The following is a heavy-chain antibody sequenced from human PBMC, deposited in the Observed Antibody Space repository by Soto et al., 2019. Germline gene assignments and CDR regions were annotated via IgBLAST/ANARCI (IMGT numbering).Heavy chain of an antibody. J-gene: IGHJ3*02. CDR3: AREGFTFGPGAVRGSFDT. CDR2: IIPSFGTT. V-gene: IGHV1-69*15. Sequence: QVQLVQSATEVRKPGSSVKVSCRASGGTFGSNAISWVRQAPGQGLEWMGNIIPSFGTTKNAQNFQGRVTITADESTNTAYMELSSLTSEDTAIYYCAREGFTFGPGAVRGSFDTWGQGTMVTVSS. CDR1: GGTFGSNA. D-gene: IGHD4-4*01.